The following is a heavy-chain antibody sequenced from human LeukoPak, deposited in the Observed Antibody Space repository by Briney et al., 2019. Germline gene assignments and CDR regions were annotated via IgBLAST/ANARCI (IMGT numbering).Heavy chain of an antibody. J-gene: IGHJ5*02. CDR1: GYTFTSYD. V-gene: IGHV1-8*01. CDR2: MNPNSGNT. Sequence: ASVKVSCKASGYTFTSYDINWVRQVTGQGLEWMGWMNPNSGNTGYAQKFKGRVTMTRNTSISTAYMELSSLRSEDTAVYYCARPYITSANWFDPWGQGTLVTVSS. CDR3: ARPYITSANWFDP. D-gene: IGHD6-6*01.